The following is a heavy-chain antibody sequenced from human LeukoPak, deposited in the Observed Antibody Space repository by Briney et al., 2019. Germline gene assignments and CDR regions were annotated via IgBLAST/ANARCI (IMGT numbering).Heavy chain of an antibody. J-gene: IGHJ3*02. D-gene: IGHD2-2*01. V-gene: IGHV3-21*01. CDR1: GFTFSSYS. Sequence: GGSLRLSCAASGFTFSSYSMSWVRQAPGKGLEWVSSISGSSSYIYYADSVKGRFTISRDNAKNSLYLQMNSLRAEETAVYYLGRGVRAETYDAIDIWGQGTMVTVSS. CDR2: ISGSSSYI. CDR3: GRGVRAETYDAIDI.